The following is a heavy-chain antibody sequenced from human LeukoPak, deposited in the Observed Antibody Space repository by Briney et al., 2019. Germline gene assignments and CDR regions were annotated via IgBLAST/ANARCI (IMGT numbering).Heavy chain of an antibody. D-gene: IGHD3-22*01. CDR2: INPNSGDA. V-gene: IGHV1-2*02. CDR1: GFPFSGSY. Sequence: ASVKVACKASGFPFSGSYMHWVRQAPGQGLEWMGWINPNSGDANYAQKFQGRVTMTRDTSISTAYMELRRLRSDDTAVYHCAREGDSSADAFDIWGQGTMVTVSS. CDR3: AREGDSSADAFDI. J-gene: IGHJ3*02.